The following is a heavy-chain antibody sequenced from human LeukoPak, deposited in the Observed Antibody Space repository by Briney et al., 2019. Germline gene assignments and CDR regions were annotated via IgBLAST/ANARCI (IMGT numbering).Heavy chain of an antibody. D-gene: IGHD1-26*01. CDR2: ISGSGDDT. V-gene: IGHV3-23*01. CDR3: AKEYTGTFSPFPSYFDN. J-gene: IGHJ4*02. CDR1: GFTFSSYG. Sequence: GGSLRLSCAASGFTFSSYGMSWVRQAPGKGLEWVSAISGSGDDTYYADSVKGRFTISRDNSKNTLFLQMNNLRAEDTAVYYCAKEYTGTFSPFPSYFDNWGQGTLVTVSS.